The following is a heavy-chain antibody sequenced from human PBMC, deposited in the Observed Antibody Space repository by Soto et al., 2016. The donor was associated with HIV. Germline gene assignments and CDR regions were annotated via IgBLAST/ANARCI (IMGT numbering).Heavy chain of an antibody. CDR2: ISWNSGNI. CDR3: VKDNSGWYYFDY. V-gene: IGHV3-9*01. CDR1: IQFCMNMP. J-gene: IGHJ4*02. D-gene: IGHD6-19*01. Sequence: EVQLVESGGGLGTAWQVPETILCSLWIQFCMNMPCTGSGKFQGRGLEWVSGISWNSGNIGYADSVKGRFTISRDNAKNSLVLQMNSLRPEDTAFYYCVKDNSGWYYFDYWGQGTLVTVSS.